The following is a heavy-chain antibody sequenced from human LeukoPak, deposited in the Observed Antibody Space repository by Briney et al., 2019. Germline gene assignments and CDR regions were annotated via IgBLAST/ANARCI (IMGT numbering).Heavy chain of an antibody. CDR2: ISWNSGSV. CDR1: GFTFSSYA. J-gene: IGHJ4*02. Sequence: GGSLRLSCAASGFTFSSYAMHWVRQAPGKGLEWVSGISWNSGSVAYADSVKGRFTISRDNAKNSVYLQMDSLRAEDTAVYYCARDPSTWNGYSDYWGQGTLVTVSS. CDR3: ARDPSTWNGYSDY. D-gene: IGHD3-3*01. V-gene: IGHV3-9*01.